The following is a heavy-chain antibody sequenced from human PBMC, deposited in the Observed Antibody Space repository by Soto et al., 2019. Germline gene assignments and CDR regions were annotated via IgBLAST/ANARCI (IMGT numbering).Heavy chain of an antibody. D-gene: IGHD3-10*01. Sequence: GGSLRLFCAASGFTFSSYAMSWVRQAPGKGLEWVSAISGSGGSTYYADSVKGRFTISRDNSKNTLYLQMNSLRAEDTAVYYCAKGGTMVRGTQAGMDVWGQGTTVTVSS. CDR1: GFTFSSYA. J-gene: IGHJ6*02. CDR2: ISGSGGST. CDR3: AKGGTMVRGTQAGMDV. V-gene: IGHV3-23*01.